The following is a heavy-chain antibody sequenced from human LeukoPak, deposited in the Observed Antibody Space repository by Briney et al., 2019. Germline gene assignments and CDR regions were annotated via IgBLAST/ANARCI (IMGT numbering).Heavy chain of an antibody. CDR1: GFTFSGFV. V-gene: IGHV3-30*02. Sequence: GGSLRLSCAASGFTFSGFVMHWVSQAPGKGLEWVAYIHTDQTIQYYADSVKGRFTISRGNSKNTLYLQMKTLRSEDTAVYYCGYYNSGSYSTPDSWGQGTQVTVSS. D-gene: IGHD3-10*01. CDR3: GYYNSGSYSTPDS. J-gene: IGHJ5*01. CDR2: IHTDQTIQ.